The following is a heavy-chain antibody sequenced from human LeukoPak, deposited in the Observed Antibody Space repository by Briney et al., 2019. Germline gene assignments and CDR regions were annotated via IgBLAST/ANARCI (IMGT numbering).Heavy chain of an antibody. V-gene: IGHV3-21*01. CDR2: ISSSSYI. Sequence: GGSLRLSCAASGFTFSSYSMNWVRQAPGKGLEWVSSISSSSYIYYADSVKGRFTISRDNAKNSLYLQMNSLRAEDTAVYYCASMVRGDTFDYWGQGTLVTVSS. J-gene: IGHJ4*02. CDR1: GFTFSSYS. D-gene: IGHD3-10*01. CDR3: ASMVRGDTFDY.